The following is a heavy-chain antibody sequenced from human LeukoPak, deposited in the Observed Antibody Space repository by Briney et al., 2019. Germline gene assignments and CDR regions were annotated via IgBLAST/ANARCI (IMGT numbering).Heavy chain of an antibody. J-gene: IGHJ4*02. CDR2: INTDGSGL. V-gene: IGHV3-74*01. CDR3: ARRINYYDSSGYYYVRYFDS. Sequence: PGGSLRLSCAASGFTFSSYWMYWVRQAPGKGPVWVARINTDGSGLNYADSVKSRFTISRDNAKNTLYLQMNSLGAEDTAVYYCARRINYYDSSGYYYVRYFDSWGQGTLVAVSS. CDR1: GFTFSSYW. D-gene: IGHD3-22*01.